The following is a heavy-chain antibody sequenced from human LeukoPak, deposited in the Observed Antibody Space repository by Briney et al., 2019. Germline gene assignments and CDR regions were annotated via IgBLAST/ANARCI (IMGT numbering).Heavy chain of an antibody. CDR3: ARIKDIVVGGHGAFDI. CDR2: IWHDGSNK. J-gene: IGHJ3*02. D-gene: IGHD2-15*01. CDR1: GFTFSSYG. V-gene: IGHV3-33*01. Sequence: GGSLRLSCAASGFTFSSYGMHWVRQAPGKGLEWVAVIWHDGSNKYYADSVKGRFTISRDNSKNTLYLQMNSLRAEDTAVYYCARIKDIVVGGHGAFDIWGQGTMVTVSS.